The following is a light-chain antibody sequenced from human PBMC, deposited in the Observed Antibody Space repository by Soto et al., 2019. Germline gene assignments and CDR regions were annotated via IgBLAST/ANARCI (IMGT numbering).Light chain of an antibody. J-gene: IGKJ2*01. CDR1: HSIFNY. CDR2: GAS. V-gene: IGKV1-9*01. CDR3: QQLTSHLRT. Sequence: DIQLTQSPIFLSASVGDRVTISCRASHSIFNYLAWYQQKPGKAPNLLIFGASTLQSGVPSRFSGSGSGTEFTLTISSLQPEDFATYYCQQLTSHLRTFGQGNKVDI.